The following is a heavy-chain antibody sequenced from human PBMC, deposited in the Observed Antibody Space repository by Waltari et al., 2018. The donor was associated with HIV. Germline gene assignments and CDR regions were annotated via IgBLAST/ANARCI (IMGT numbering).Heavy chain of an antibody. Sequence: QVQLQESGPGLVKPSGTLSLTCAVSGGSISSSNWWSWVRQPPGKGLELIGEIYHSGSTNYNPSLKSRGTISVDKSKNQFSLKLSSVTAADTAVYYCARCPYMVRGVMAHSFDYWGQGTLVTVSS. CDR1: GGSISSSNW. D-gene: IGHD3-10*01. J-gene: IGHJ4*02. CDR2: IYHSGST. CDR3: ARCPYMVRGVMAHSFDY. V-gene: IGHV4-4*02.